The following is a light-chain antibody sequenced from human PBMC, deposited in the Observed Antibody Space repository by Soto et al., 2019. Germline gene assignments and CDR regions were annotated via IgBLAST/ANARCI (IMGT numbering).Light chain of an antibody. CDR2: AAS. CDR3: QQYYSYPLT. J-gene: IGKJ4*01. CDR1: QGISSY. Sequence: AIRMTQPPSSFSASTGDSVTITCRASQGISSYLAWYQQKPGKAPKLLIYAASTLQSGVQSRFSGSGSGTDITLTISCLQSEDFATYYFQQYYSYPLTFGGGTKVDIK. V-gene: IGKV1-8*01.